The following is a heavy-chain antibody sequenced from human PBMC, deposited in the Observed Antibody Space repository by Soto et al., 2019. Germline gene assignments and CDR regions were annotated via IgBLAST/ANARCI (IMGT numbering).Heavy chain of an antibody. CDR3: ARDRGGYCSGGSCSPTLSMDV. CDR1: GFTFSSYG. D-gene: IGHD2-15*01. CDR2: IWYDGSNK. Sequence: QVQLVESGGGVVQPGRSLRLSCAASGFTFSSYGMHWVRQAPGKGLEWVAVIWYDGSNKYYADSVKGRFTISRDNSKNTLDLQMNSLRAEDTAVYYCARDRGGYCSGGSCSPTLSMDVWGQGTTVTVSS. J-gene: IGHJ6*02. V-gene: IGHV3-33*01.